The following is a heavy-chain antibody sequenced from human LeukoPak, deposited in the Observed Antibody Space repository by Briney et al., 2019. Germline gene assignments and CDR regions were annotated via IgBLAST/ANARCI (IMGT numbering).Heavy chain of an antibody. CDR2: ISTSSSYI. Sequence: PGGSLRLSCAASGFTFNKYTMNWVRQAPGKGLEWVSSISTSSSYIYYADSVKGRFTISRDNAKNSLYLQMNSLRAEDTAVYYCARWFGELGAFDIWGQGTMVTVSS. CDR1: GFTFNKYT. CDR3: ARWFGELGAFDI. V-gene: IGHV3-21*01. D-gene: IGHD3-10*01. J-gene: IGHJ3*02.